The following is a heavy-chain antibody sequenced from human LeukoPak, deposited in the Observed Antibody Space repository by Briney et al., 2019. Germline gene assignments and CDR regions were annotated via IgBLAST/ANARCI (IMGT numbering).Heavy chain of an antibody. V-gene: IGHV1-2*02. CDR3: ARGTLYYYYYGMDV. J-gene: IGHJ6*02. CDR2: VNPNSGGT. CDR1: GYTFTGYY. Sequence: ASVKVSCKASGYTFTGYYMHWVRQAPGQGLEWMGWVNPNSGGTNYAQKFQGRVTMTRDTSISTAYMELSRLRSDDTAVYYCARGTLYYYYYGMDVWGQGTTVTVSS.